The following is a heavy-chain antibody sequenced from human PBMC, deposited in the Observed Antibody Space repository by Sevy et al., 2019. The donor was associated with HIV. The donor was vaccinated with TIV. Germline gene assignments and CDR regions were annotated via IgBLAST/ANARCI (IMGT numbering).Heavy chain of an antibody. CDR3: AGDLEFYDYGDDGPGFMPDY. CDR2: IWFDGSNT. J-gene: IGHJ4*02. V-gene: IGHV3-33*01. D-gene: IGHD3-16*01. CDR1: GFTFSTYG. Sequence: GGSLRLSCAASGFTFSTYGMHWVRQAPGKGLEWVAVIWFDGSNTYYADSVKGRFTISRDIAKNTLHLQMNRLRAEDTAVYYCAGDLEFYDYGDDGPGFMPDYWGQGTLVTVSS.